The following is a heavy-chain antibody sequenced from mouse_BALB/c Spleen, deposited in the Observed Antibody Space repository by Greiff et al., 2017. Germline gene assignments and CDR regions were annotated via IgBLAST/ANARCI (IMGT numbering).Heavy chain of an antibody. J-gene: IGHJ1*01. CDR3: ARGGAYGSSYWYFDV. CDR1: GYTFTDYA. V-gene: IGHV1S137*01. D-gene: IGHD1-1*01. CDR2: ISTYYGDA. Sequence: VQLQQSGAELVRPGVSVKISCKGSGYTFTDYAMHWVKQSHAKSLEWIGVISTYYGDASYNQKFKGKATMTVDKSSSTAYMELARLTSEDSAIYYCARGGAYGSSYWYFDVWGAGTTVTVSS.